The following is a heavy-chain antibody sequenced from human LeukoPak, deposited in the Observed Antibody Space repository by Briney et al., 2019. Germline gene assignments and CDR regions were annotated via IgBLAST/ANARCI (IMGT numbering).Heavy chain of an antibody. V-gene: IGHV1-46*01. CDR2: INPSGGST. Sequence: ASVKVSCKASGYTFTSYYMHWVRQAPGQGLEWMGIINPSGGSTSYAQKFQGRVTMTRDTSTSTVYMELSSLRSEDTAVYYCASKDCSGGSCYPGFDYWGQGTLVTVSS. J-gene: IGHJ4*02. D-gene: IGHD2-15*01. CDR3: ASKDCSGGSCYPGFDY. CDR1: GYTFTSYY.